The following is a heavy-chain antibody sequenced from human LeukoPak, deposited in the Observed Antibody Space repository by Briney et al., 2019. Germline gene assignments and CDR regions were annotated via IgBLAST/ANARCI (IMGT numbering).Heavy chain of an antibody. J-gene: IGHJ6*02. CDR3: ARIPFSYYGMDV. V-gene: IGHV4-30-4*01. CDR1: GGSISSGDYY. CDR2: IYYSGST. Sequence: PSQTLSLTCTVSGGSISSGDYYWSWIRQPPGKGLEWIGYIYYSGSTYYNPSLKSRVTISVDTSKNQFSLKLSSVTAADTAVYYCARIPFSYYGMDVWGQGTTVTVSS.